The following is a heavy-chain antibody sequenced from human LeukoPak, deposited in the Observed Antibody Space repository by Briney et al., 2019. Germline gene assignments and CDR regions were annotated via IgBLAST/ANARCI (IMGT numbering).Heavy chain of an antibody. CDR2: ISNNGGYK. CDR3: TREPINGVCQFDY. CDR1: GFTFSSYG. Sequence: PGRSLRLSCATSGFTFSSYGFHWVRQAPGKGLEWVAVISNNGGYKHYTDSVKGRFTISRDDSKSTVYLQMSSLRAEDAALYYCTREPINGVCQFDYWGQGTLVTVSS. J-gene: IGHJ4*02. D-gene: IGHD2-8*01. V-gene: IGHV3-33*01.